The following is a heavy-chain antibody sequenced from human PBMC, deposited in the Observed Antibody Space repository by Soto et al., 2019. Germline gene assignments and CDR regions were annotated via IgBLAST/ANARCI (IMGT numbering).Heavy chain of an antibody. J-gene: IGHJ4*02. D-gene: IGHD6-19*01. CDR3: ARGSLDRALEAGYFDY. CDR1: GFTFSSYA. Sequence: GGSLRLSCAASGFTFSSYAMHWVRQAPGKGLEWVAVISYDGSNKYYADSVKGRFTISRDNSKNTLYLQMNSLRAEDTAVYYCARGSLDRALEAGYFDYWGQGTLVTVSS. CDR2: ISYDGSNK. V-gene: IGHV3-30-3*01.